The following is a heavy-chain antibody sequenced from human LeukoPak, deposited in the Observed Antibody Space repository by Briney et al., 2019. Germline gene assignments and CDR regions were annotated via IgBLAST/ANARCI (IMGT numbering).Heavy chain of an antibody. Sequence: SETLSLTCIVSGSSVSGYYWNWIRQSPGRGLEWIGYTHHSGETKYNPSLQSRVTMSVDSSRNHFYLNPLFLTAADTAIYFCARDPPEDRWNSFDYWGQGALVTVSS. D-gene: IGHD2-15*01. V-gene: IGHV4-59*02. CDR2: THHSGET. J-gene: IGHJ4*02. CDR1: GSSVSGYY. CDR3: ARDPPEDRWNSFDY.